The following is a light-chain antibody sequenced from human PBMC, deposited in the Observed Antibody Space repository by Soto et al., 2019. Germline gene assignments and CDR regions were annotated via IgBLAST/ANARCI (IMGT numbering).Light chain of an antibody. CDR1: QSVSSY. Sequence: EIVLTQSPATLSLSPGERATLSCRASQSVSSYLAWYQQRPGQAPRLLIYDASNRATGIPARFSGSGSGTDFTVTISSLDPEDFAVYYCQQRSNWPRTFGQGTKVDIK. J-gene: IGKJ1*01. CDR3: QQRSNWPRT. CDR2: DAS. V-gene: IGKV3-11*01.